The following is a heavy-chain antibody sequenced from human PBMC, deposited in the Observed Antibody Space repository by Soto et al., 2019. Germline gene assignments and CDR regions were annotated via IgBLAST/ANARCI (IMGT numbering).Heavy chain of an antibody. D-gene: IGHD2-21*02. CDR1: GFTFGTYA. J-gene: IGHJ4*02. CDR2: ISGGGGST. Sequence: LRLSCAASGFTFGTYAMSWVRQAPGKGLDWVPTISGGGGSTYYADSVKGRFTISRDNSKSTLYLQMSSLRDEDTAVYYCARGCGGDCFRSDSWGQGTLVTVSS. CDR3: ARGCGGDCFRSDS. V-gene: IGHV3-23*01.